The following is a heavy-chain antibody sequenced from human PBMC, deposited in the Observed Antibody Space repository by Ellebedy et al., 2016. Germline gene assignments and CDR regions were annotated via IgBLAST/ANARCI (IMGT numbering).Heavy chain of an antibody. CDR3: AREWKDTTGYYPAAFDY. D-gene: IGHD3-22*01. CDR1: GFTFSDYD. CDR2: MSTGGKIK. Sequence: GESLKISCVASGFTFSDYDVHWIRQAPGKGLEWVAVMSTGGKIKIYTDSVKGRFTISRDNAKNSLYLQMNSLRAEDRAIYYCAREWKDTTGYYPAAFDYWGQGTLVTVSS. V-gene: IGHV3-30*04. J-gene: IGHJ4*02.